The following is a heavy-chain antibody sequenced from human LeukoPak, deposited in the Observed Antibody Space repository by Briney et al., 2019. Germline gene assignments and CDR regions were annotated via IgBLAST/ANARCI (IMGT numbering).Heavy chain of an antibody. V-gene: IGHV1-46*01. CDR3: ARDGTDYDFWSGYFHTRWFDP. CDR2: INPSGGST. Sequence: ASVKDSCKASGYTFASYYMHWVRQAPGQGLEWIGIINPSGGSTSYAQKFQGRVTMTRDMSTSTVYMELSSLRSEDTAVYYCARDGTDYDFWSGYFHTRWFDPWGQGTLVTVSS. D-gene: IGHD3-3*01. J-gene: IGHJ5*02. CDR1: GYTFASYY.